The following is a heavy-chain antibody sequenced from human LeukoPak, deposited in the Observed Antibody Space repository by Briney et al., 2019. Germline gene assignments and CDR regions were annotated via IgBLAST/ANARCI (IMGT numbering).Heavy chain of an antibody. V-gene: IGHV3-30*18. CDR1: GFTFSTYG. CDR3: AKDRMATIIGEFDY. J-gene: IGHJ4*02. Sequence: GGTLRLSCVASGFTFSTYGMSWVRQAPGKGLEWVAVISYDGSNKYYADSVKGRFTISRDNSKNTLYLQMNSLRAEDTAVYYCAKDRMATIIGEFDYWGQGTLVTVSS. D-gene: IGHD5-24*01. CDR2: ISYDGSNK.